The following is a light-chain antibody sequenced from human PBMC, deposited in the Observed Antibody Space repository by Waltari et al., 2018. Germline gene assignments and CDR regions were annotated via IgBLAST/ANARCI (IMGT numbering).Light chain of an antibody. CDR1: QNPSSS. Sequence: IQLTQSPSSLSASVGDRVTITCRASQNPSSSLAWYQQKPGKAPELLIHTASILQSGVPSRFSGDGSGTDFNLTISSLQPEDFATYFCQQLDRYPFTFGGGTKV. J-gene: IGKJ4*01. CDR3: QQLDRYPFT. V-gene: IGKV1-9*01. CDR2: TAS.